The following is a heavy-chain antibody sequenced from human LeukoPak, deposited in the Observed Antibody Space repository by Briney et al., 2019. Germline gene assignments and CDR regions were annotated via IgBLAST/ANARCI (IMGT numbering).Heavy chain of an antibody. CDR2: IYYSGGT. D-gene: IGHD3-10*01. CDR1: GGSISSYY. CDR3: AREVRGVIMDAFDI. V-gene: IGHV4-59*01. J-gene: IGHJ3*02. Sequence: PPETLSLTCTVSGGSISSYYWSWIRQPPGKGLEWIGYIYYSGGTNYNPSLKSRVTISVDTSKNQFSLKLSSVTAADTAVYYCAREVRGVIMDAFDIWGQGTMVTVSS.